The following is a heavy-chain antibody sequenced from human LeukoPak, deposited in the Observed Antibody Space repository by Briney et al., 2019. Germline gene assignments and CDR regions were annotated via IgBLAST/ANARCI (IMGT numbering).Heavy chain of an antibody. V-gene: IGHV2-5*01. D-gene: IGHD3-10*01. J-gene: IGHJ4*02. Sequence: SGPTLLKPTQTLTLTCTFSGFSLSTSGVGVGWIRQPPGKALEWLALIYWNDDKRYSPSLKSRLTITKDTSKNQVVLTMTNMDPVDTATYYCAHSLWFGEFPFPFDYWGQGTLVTVSS. CDR3: AHSLWFGEFPFPFDY. CDR1: GFSLSTSGVG. CDR2: IYWNDDK.